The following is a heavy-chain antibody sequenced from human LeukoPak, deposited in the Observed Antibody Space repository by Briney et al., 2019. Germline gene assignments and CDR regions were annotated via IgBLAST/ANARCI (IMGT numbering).Heavy chain of an antibody. CDR3: ARDGRIQPLDY. D-gene: IGHD5-18*01. V-gene: IGHV4-34*01. Sequence: PSETLSLTCAVYGGSFSGYYWSWIRQPPGKGLEWIGEINHSGSTNYNPSLKSRVTISVDTSKNQFSLKLSSVTAADTAVYYCARDGRIQPLDYWGQGTLVTVSS. J-gene: IGHJ4*02. CDR2: INHSGST. CDR1: GGSFSGYY.